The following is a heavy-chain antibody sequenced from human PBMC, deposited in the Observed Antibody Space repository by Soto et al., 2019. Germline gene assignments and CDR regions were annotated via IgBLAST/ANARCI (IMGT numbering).Heavy chain of an antibody. CDR2: IGYDGSNK. CDR3: ASGGAVAGREYFQH. CDR1: GFTFSSYG. D-gene: IGHD6-19*01. J-gene: IGHJ1*01. Sequence: GGSLRLSCAASGFTFSSYGMHWVRQAPGKGLEWVAVIGYDGSNKYYADSVKGRFTISRDNSKNTMYLQMNSLRAEDTAVYYCASGGAVAGREYFQHWGQGTLVTVSS. V-gene: IGHV3-33*01.